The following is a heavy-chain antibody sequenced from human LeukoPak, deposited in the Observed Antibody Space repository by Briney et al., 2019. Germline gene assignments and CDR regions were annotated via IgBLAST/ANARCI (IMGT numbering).Heavy chain of an antibody. CDR1: GGSISSYY. Sequence: ETLSLTCTVSGGSISSYYWSWIRQPPGKGLEWIGYIYYSGSTNYNPSLKSRVTISVDTSKNQFSLKLSSVTAADTAVYYCARGTGGGGYYYYYCYMDVWGKGTTVTVSS. J-gene: IGHJ6*03. V-gene: IGHV4-59*01. CDR2: IYYSGST. D-gene: IGHD2-15*01. CDR3: ARGTGGGGYYYYYCYMDV.